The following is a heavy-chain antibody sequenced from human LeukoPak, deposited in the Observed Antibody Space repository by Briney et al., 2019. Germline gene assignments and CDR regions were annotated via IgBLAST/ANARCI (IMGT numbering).Heavy chain of an antibody. D-gene: IGHD6-19*01. V-gene: IGHV3-23*01. J-gene: IGHJ4*02. CDR3: AKDSVAVAGLVNYFDY. CDR1: GFTFDIYA. CDR2: ISGSGGST. Sequence: GGSLRLSCAASGFTFDIYAMSWVRQAPGKGLEWVSTISGSGGSTYYAESVKGRFTISRDNSKNTLYLHMKGLRAEETPEYYCAKDSVAVAGLVNYFDYWGQGTLVTVSS.